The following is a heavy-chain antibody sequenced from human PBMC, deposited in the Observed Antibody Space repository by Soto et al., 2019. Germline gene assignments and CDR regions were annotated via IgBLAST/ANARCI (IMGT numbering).Heavy chain of an antibody. CDR1: GGSISSGGYS. CDR2: IYDSGYT. CDR3: AREADVAFDI. J-gene: IGHJ3*02. V-gene: IGHV4-30-2*01. Sequence: QLQLQESGSGLVNPSQTLSLTCAVSGGSISSGGYSWNWIRQPPGKALEWIGYIYDSGYTYYNPSIKSRVTISVDRSKNQFSLKFSSVTAADTAVYYCAREADVAFDIWGQGTLVTVSS.